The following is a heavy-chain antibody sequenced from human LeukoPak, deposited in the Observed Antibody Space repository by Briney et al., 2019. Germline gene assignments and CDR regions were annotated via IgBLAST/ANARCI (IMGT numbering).Heavy chain of an antibody. J-gene: IGHJ4*02. CDR3: ARVGGQQLPPGGY. Sequence: GGSLRLSCAASGFTVSSNYTSWVRQAPGKGLEWVSVIYSGGSTYYADSVKGRFTISRDNSKNTLYLQMNSLRAEDTAVYYCARVGGQQLPPGGYWGQGTLVTVSS. CDR2: IYSGGST. V-gene: IGHV3-66*01. D-gene: IGHD6-13*01. CDR1: GFTVSSNY.